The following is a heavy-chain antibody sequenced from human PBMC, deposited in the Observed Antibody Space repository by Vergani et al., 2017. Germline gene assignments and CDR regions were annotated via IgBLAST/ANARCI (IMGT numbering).Heavy chain of an antibody. CDR2: MNGDGDTI. Sequence: EVELVESGGGLVQPGGSLRLSCAASGVTFNEYWMHWARQVPGKGLVWVSGMNGDGDTISYADYVKGRFTISRDNAKNTLFLQMNSLRAEDTAVYYCARARKFRFGVVWENWFDPWGQGTLVTVSS. CDR1: GVTFNEYW. J-gene: IGHJ5*02. V-gene: IGHV3-74*01. D-gene: IGHD3-3*01. CDR3: ARARKFRFGVVWENWFDP.